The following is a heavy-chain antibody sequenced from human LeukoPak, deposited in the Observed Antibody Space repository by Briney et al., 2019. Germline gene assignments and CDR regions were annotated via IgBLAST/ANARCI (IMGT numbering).Heavy chain of an antibody. CDR3: ARGPLVRYGLVAAAWFDP. J-gene: IGHJ5*02. D-gene: IGHD2-15*01. Sequence: KPSETLSLTCTVSGGSISSYYWSWIRQPAGKGLEWIGRIYTSGSTNYNPSLKSRVTMSVDTSKNQFSLKLSSVTAADTAVYYCARGPLVRYGLVAAAWFDPWGQGTLVTVSS. V-gene: IGHV4-4*07. CDR1: GGSISSYY. CDR2: IYTSGST.